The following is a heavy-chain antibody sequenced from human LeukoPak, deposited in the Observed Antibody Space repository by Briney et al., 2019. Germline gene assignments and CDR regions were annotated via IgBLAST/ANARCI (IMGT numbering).Heavy chain of an antibody. V-gene: IGHV4-59*01. J-gene: IGHJ4*02. CDR3: ARARDNSGYDGGLDY. Sequence: SETLSLTCTVSGGSISSYYWSWIRQPPGKGLEWIGYIYYSGSTNYNPSLKSRVTISVDTSKNQFPLKLRSVTAADTAVYYCARARDNSGYDGGLDYWGQGSLVTVSS. CDR1: GGSISSYY. CDR2: IYYSGST. D-gene: IGHD5-12*01.